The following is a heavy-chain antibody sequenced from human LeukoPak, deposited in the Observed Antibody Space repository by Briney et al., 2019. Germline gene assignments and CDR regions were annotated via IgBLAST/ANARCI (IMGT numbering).Heavy chain of an antibody. J-gene: IGHJ2*01. CDR2: ISHSGST. V-gene: IGHV4-4*02. Sequence: SETLSLTCAVSGGSISISNSNWWSWVRQPPGKGLEWIGEISHSGSTNYNPSLKSRVTISVDKSKNQFSLKLSSVTAADTAVYYCARDLHGGNSFTSDWYFDLWGRGTLVTVSS. D-gene: IGHD4-23*01. CDR1: GGSISISNSNW. CDR3: ARDLHGGNSFTSDWYFDL.